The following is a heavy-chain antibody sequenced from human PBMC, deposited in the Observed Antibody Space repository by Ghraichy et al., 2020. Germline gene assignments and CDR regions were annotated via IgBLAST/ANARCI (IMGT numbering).Heavy chain of an antibody. CDR1: GGSFSGYY. D-gene: IGHD6-13*01. CDR3: ARGGTTPYSSSWYYYYGMDV. V-gene: IGHV4-34*01. Sequence: SETLSLTCAVYGGSFSGYYWSWIRQPPGKGLEWIGEINHSGSTNYNPSLKSRVTISVDTSKNQFSLKLSSVTAADTAVYYCARGGTTPYSSSWYYYYGMDVWGQGTTVTVSS. J-gene: IGHJ6*02. CDR2: INHSGST.